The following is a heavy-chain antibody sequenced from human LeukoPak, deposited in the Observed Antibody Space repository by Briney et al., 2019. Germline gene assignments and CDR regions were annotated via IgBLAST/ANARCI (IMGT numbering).Heavy chain of an antibody. D-gene: IGHD1-26*01. CDR3: ARGGIVGATPIDY. Sequence: PSETLSLTCTVSGGSISSYYWSWIRQPPGKGLEWIGYIYYSGSTNYNPSLKSRVTISVDTSKNQFSLKLSSVTAADTAVYYCARGGIVGATPIDYWGQGTLVIVSS. CDR2: IYYSGST. CDR1: GGSISSYY. V-gene: IGHV4-59*01. J-gene: IGHJ4*02.